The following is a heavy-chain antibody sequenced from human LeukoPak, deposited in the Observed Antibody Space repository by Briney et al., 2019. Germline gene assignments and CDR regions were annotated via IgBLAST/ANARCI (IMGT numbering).Heavy chain of an antibody. CDR3: ASVYYYDSGSRLDY. CDR2: IYYSGST. J-gene: IGHJ4*02. V-gene: IGHV4-59*06. Sequence: SETLSLTCTVSGGSISSYYWSWIRQPPGKGLEWIGYIYYSGSTYYNPSLKGRVTISVDTSKNQFSLKLSSVTAADTAMYYCASVYYYDSGSRLDYWGQGTLVTVSS. D-gene: IGHD3-10*01. CDR1: GGSISSYY.